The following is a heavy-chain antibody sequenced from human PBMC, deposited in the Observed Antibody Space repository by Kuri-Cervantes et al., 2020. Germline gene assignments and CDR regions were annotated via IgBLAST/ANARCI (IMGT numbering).Heavy chain of an antibody. CDR1: GFTFSSYV. CDR2: IWYDGSNK. CDR3: ARGGLLPVPIWFDP. V-gene: IGHV3-33*08. Sequence: LSLTCAASGFTFSSYVMHWVRQAPGKGLEWVAVIWYDGSNKYYADSVKGRFTISRDNSKNTLYLQMNSLRAEDTAVYYCARGGLLPVPIWFDPWGQGTLVTVSS. J-gene: IGHJ5*02. D-gene: IGHD6-19*01.